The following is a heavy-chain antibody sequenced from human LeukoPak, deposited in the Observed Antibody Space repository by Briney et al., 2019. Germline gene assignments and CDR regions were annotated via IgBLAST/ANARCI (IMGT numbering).Heavy chain of an antibody. D-gene: IGHD3-10*01. V-gene: IGHV3-7*01. CDR3: ARNNYYGSWSQIPDAFDS. CDR1: GFIFSNYW. CDR2: IKQDGSEK. J-gene: IGHJ3*02. Sequence: GGCLRLSCAASGFIFSNYWMSWVRQAPGQGLEWVANIKQDGSEKYYVDSVKGRFTISRNNAKNSVYLQMNSLRAEDTAVYYCARNNYYGSWSQIPDAFDSWGQGTMVTVSS.